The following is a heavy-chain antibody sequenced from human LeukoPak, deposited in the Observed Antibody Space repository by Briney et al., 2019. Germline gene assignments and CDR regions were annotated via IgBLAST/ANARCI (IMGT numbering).Heavy chain of an antibody. CDR1: GDAIISYY. D-gene: IGHD3-10*01. J-gene: IGHJ4*02. V-gene: IGHV4-59*01. CDR2: IYNRGST. CDR3: ARVRGRDDY. Sequence: PSETLSLTGSVSGDAIISYYRSWIRQPPGKGLEWIGQIYNRGSTNYNPSLKSRVTISVDTSKNQFSLKLNSVTTADTAIYYCARVRGRDDYWGTGTLVTVSS.